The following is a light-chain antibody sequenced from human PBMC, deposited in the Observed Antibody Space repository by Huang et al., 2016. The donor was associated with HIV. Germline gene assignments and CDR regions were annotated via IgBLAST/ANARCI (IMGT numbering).Light chain of an antibody. CDR2: GGS. V-gene: IGKV3-15*01. J-gene: IGKJ2*01. Sequence: IAMTQSPATLYAPTWERATLSCRASQSISSNLVWFQQKPGQAPRLLIYGGSTRATGIPARLSSSGSGTEFTHTISSLRSEDFAVYYCQQYNNRYTFGQGTKLEIK. CDR3: QQYNNRYT. CDR1: QSISSN.